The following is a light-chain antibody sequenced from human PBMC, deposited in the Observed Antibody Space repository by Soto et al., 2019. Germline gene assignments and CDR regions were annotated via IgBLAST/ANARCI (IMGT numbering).Light chain of an antibody. CDR1: QSISSW. J-gene: IGKJ2*01. Sequence: DIQMTQSPSTLSASVGDRVTITCRASQSISSWLAWYQQKPGEAPKILIYKASSLETGVPSRFSGSGSGTEFTLTISSLQPDDFATYYCQQYDYYPYTFGQGTKLENK. CDR2: KAS. CDR3: QQYDYYPYT. V-gene: IGKV1-5*03.